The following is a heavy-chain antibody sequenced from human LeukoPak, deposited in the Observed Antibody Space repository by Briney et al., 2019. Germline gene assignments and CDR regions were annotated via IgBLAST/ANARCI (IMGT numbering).Heavy chain of an antibody. D-gene: IGHD6-19*01. J-gene: IGHJ4*02. V-gene: IGHV1-8*01. Sequence: GASVKVSCKASGYTFTSYAINSVPQATGQGLEWMGWMNPNRGNTGYAQKFQGRVTMTRNTSISTAYMELSSLRSEDTAVYYCARGGAVAGYYWGQGTLVTVSS. CDR1: GYTFTSYA. CDR3: ARGGAVAGYY. CDR2: MNPNRGNT.